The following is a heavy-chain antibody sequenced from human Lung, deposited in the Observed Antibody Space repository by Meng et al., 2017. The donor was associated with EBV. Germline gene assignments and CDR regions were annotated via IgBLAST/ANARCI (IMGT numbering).Heavy chain of an antibody. J-gene: IGHJ5*02. CDR2: ISPTSSHI. CDR1: GITFSGYN. CDR3: AIPDSSGWGGGS. V-gene: IGHV3-21*01. Sequence: VRFVGCGGSLVKPEGALSLPCVASGITFSGYNIDWVRQAPGKGLEWVSSISPTSSHIYYADSVKGRFTISRDNAKNSVFLQMNSLRVEDTAVYYCAIPDSSGWGGGSWGQGTLVTVSS. D-gene: IGHD6-19*01.